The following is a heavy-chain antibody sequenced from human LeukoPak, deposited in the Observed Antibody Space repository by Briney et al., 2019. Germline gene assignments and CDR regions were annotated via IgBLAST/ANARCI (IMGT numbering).Heavy chain of an antibody. V-gene: IGHV3-30*03. CDR1: GFTFSSYG. J-gene: IGHJ4*02. D-gene: IGHD2-15*01. CDR2: ISYDGSNK. Sequence: GGSLRLSCAASGFTFSSYGMHWVRQAPGKGLEWVAVISYDGSNKYYADSVKGRFTISRDNSKNTLYLQMSSLRAEDTAVYYCASRRVVAATRAPLDYWGQGTLVTVSS. CDR3: ASRRVVAATRAPLDY.